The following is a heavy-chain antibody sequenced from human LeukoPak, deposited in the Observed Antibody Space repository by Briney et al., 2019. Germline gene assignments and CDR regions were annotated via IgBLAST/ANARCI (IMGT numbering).Heavy chain of an antibody. CDR3: ARDRGSSWPTIHYYGMDV. CDR2: ISSSGSTI. Sequence: PGGSLRLSCAASGFTFSDYYMSWIRQAPGKGLEWVSYISSSGSTIYYADSVKGRFTISRDDAKSSLYLQMNSLRAEDTAVYYCARDRGSSWPTIHYYGMDVWGQGTTVTVSS. CDR1: GFTFSDYY. V-gene: IGHV3-11*01. J-gene: IGHJ6*02. D-gene: IGHD6-13*01.